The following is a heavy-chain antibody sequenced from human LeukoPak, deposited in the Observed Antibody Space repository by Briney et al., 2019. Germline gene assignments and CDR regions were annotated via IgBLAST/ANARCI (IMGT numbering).Heavy chain of an antibody. Sequence: PSETLSLTCTVSGGSISSYYWSWIRQPPGKGLEWIGYIYTSGGTNYNPSLKSRVTISVDTSKNQFSLKLSSVTAADTAVYYCAGHSSGYSYYFDYWGQGTLVTVSS. CDR3: AGHSSGYSYYFDY. D-gene: IGHD3-22*01. J-gene: IGHJ4*02. CDR2: IYTSGGT. V-gene: IGHV4-4*09. CDR1: GGSISSYY.